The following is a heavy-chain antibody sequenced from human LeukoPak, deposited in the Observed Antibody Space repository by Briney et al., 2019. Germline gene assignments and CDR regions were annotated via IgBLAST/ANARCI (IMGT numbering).Heavy chain of an antibody. D-gene: IGHD5-18*01. Sequence: SETLSLACAVYGGSFSGYYWSWIRQPPGKGLEWIGEINHSGSTNYNPSLKSQVTISVDTSKNQFSLKLSSVTAADTAVYYCASGYSYGHFDYWGQGTLVTVSS. J-gene: IGHJ4*02. CDR3: ASGYSYGHFDY. CDR1: GGSFSGYY. V-gene: IGHV4-34*01. CDR2: INHSGST.